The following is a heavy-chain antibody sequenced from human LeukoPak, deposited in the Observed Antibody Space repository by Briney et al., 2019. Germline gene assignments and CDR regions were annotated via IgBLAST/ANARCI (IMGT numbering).Heavy chain of an antibody. CDR2: IWYDRSKK. V-gene: IGHV3-33*01. CDR3: ARETTTLDY. CDR1: GFTFSSYG. D-gene: IGHD1-26*01. J-gene: IGHJ4*02. Sequence: GYLGLSCAASGFTFSSYGLHWVRQAPGKGLEWVAVIWYDRSKKFEAASVKGRFTISRDNSKNTLYLQMNSLRAEDTAVYYCARETTTLDYWGQGTLVTVSS.